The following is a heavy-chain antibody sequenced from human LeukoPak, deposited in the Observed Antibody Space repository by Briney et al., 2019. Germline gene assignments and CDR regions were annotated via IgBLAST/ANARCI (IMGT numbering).Heavy chain of an antibody. CDR2: IHYSGTT. CDR3: AKRGRSSWYFDY. D-gene: IGHD6-13*01. V-gene: IGHV4-59*01. J-gene: IGHJ4*02. CDR1: GGSISGYY. Sequence: SETLSLTCTVSGGSISGYYWNWIRQPPGKGLEWIGYIHYSGTTNYNPSLKSRVTISVDTSKNQLSLKLSSVTAADTAVYFCAKRGRSSWYFDYWGQGTQVTVSS.